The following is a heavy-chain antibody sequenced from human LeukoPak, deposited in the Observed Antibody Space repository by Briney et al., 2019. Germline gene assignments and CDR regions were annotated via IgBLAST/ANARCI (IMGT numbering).Heavy chain of an antibody. J-gene: IGHJ4*02. Sequence: SETLSLTCTVSGGSISSYYWSWIRQPPGKGLEWIGYIYYSGSTNYNPSLKSRVTISVDPSKNQFSLKLSSVTAADTAVYYCATLDGYNLGLSYWGQGTLVAVSS. D-gene: IGHD5-24*01. CDR1: GGSISSYY. CDR3: ATLDGYNLGLSY. CDR2: IYYSGST. V-gene: IGHV4-59*08.